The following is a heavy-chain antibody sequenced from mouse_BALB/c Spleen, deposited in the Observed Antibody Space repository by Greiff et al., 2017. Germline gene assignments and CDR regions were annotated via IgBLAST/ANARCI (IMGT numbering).Heavy chain of an antibody. CDR1: GDSITSGY. V-gene: IGHV3-8*02. D-gene: IGHD2-3*01. J-gene: IGHJ4*01. CDR2: ISYSGST. Sequence: EVQRVESGPSLVKPSQTLSLTCSVTGDSITSGYWNWIRKFPGNKLEYMGYISYSGSTYYNPSLKSRISITRDTSKNQYYLQLNSVTTEDTATYYCARSNGYYVPPYAMDYWGQGTSVTVSS. CDR3: ARSNGYYVPPYAMDY.